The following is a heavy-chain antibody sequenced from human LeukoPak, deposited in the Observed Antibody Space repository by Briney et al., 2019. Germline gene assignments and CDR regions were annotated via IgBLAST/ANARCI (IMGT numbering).Heavy chain of an antibody. D-gene: IGHD4-17*01. CDR1: GGTFSKYG. Sequence: GSSVKVSCKASGGTFSKYGISWVRQAPGEGRDWMGGIIPMFGATEVAHKFQGRVTITADESTNTAYMELSSLRSDDTAVYCCARGDTVTTSLLGYWGQGTLVTVSS. J-gene: IGHJ4*02. CDR3: ARGDTVTTSLLGY. V-gene: IGHV1-69*01. CDR2: IIPMFGAT.